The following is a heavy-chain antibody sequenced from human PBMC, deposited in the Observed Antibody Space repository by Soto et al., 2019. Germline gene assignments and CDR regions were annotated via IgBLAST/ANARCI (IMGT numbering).Heavy chain of an antibody. CDR2: MSYDGSNK. J-gene: IGHJ3*02. CDR3: AKDGGNSGYGADAFAI. V-gene: IGHV3-30*18. D-gene: IGHD5-12*01. Sequence: QVQLVESGGGVVQPGRSLRLSCAASGFTFSSYGMHWVRQAPGKGLEWVAVMSYDGSNKYYADSVKGRFTISRDNSKNXLYLQMNSLRAEDTGVDYCAKDGGNSGYGADAFAIWGQGTMVTVSS. CDR1: GFTFSSYG.